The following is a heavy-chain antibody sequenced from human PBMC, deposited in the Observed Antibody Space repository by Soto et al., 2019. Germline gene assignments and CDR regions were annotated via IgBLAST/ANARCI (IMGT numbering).Heavy chain of an antibody. CDR2: ISSSGSPI. CDR3: ARPKGYSSSLYYFGMDV. D-gene: IGHD6-6*01. Sequence: PGGSLRLSCAASGFTFSSYDMNWVRQAPGRGLEWISYISSSGSPIYYADSVKGRFTISRDNAEKSLYLQLNSLRAEDTALYYCARPKGYSSSLYYFGMDVWGQGTTVTVSS. V-gene: IGHV3-48*03. J-gene: IGHJ6*02. CDR1: GFTFSSYD.